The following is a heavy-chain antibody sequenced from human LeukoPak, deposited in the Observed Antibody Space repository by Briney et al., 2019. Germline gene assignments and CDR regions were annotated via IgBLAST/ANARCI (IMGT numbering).Heavy chain of an antibody. Sequence: PGGSLRLSCAVSGFTLSTYSMDWVRQAPGKGLEWVSSISSSSNYIYYADSVKGRFTISRDNAKNSLYLQMNSLRAEDTAVYYCASGCGSSGCSDAFDIWGQGTMVTVSS. CDR1: GFTLSTYS. J-gene: IGHJ3*02. D-gene: IGHD6-19*01. CDR2: ISSSSNYI. V-gene: IGHV3-21*01. CDR3: ASGCGSSGCSDAFDI.